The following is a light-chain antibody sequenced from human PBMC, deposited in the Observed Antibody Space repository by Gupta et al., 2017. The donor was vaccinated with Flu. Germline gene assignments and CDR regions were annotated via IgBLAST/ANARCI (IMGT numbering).Light chain of an antibody. J-gene: IGLJ3*02. CDR2: EDA. V-gene: IGLV6-57*01. Sequence: NFVLTQPHSVSESPGKTVTISCTRSSGSTAGNYVQWYQQPPGSSHATVIFEDARRPSGVPDRFSGSIATAANSAARTRAGVENEDEAEYYCQSLGVFGGGTKLTVL. CDR3: QSLGV. CDR1: SGSTAGNY.